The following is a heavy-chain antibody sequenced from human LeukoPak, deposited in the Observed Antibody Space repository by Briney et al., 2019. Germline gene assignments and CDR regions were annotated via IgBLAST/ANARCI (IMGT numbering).Heavy chain of an antibody. J-gene: IGHJ5*02. CDR2: ISGSGGST. CDR3: AKDYDSSVYSLSFGP. Sequence: PGGSLRLSCAASGFTFSNYAMSWVRQAPGKGLEWVSAISGSGGSTFYADSVKGRFTISRDNSKSTLSLQMNSLRAEDTAVYFCAKDYDSSVYSLSFGPWGQGTLVTVSS. D-gene: IGHD3-22*01. V-gene: IGHV3-23*01. CDR1: GFTFSNYA.